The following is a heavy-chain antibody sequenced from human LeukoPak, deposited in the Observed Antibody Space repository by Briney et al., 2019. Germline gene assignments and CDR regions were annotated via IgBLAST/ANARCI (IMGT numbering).Heavy chain of an antibody. Sequence: GGSLRLSCAASGFTFSSYSMNWVRQAPGKGLEWVSGLTSSGGSTYYAGSVKGRFTISRDNSKNMLYLQMGSLRADDTAVYYCARWVPAAIPGEYWGQGTLVTVSS. J-gene: IGHJ4*02. CDR2: LTSSGGST. D-gene: IGHD2-2*02. CDR1: GFTFSSYS. V-gene: IGHV3-23*01. CDR3: ARWVPAAIPGEY.